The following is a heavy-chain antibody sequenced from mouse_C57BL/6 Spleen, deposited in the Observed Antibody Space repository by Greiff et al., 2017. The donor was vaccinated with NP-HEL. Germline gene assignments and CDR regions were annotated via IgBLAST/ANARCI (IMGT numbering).Heavy chain of an antibody. D-gene: IGHD1-3*01. CDR2: IWAGGST. Sequence: VKLVESGPGLVAPSQSLSITCTISGFSLTSYGVHWVRQPPGKGLEWLGVIWAGGSTNYNSALMYRLSISKDNSKSQVFFKMNSLQTDDTAMYYCARLEDIWGQGTTLTDSS. J-gene: IGHJ2*01. CDR3: ARLEDI. CDR1: GFSLTSYG. V-gene: IGHV2-9*02.